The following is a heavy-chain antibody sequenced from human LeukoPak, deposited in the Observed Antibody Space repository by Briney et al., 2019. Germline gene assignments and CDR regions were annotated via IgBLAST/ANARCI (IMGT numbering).Heavy chain of an antibody. CDR2: ISGSGGST. V-gene: IGHV3-23*01. Sequence: PGGSLRLSCAASGFTFSSYAMSWVRQAPGKGLEWVSAISGSGGSTYYADSVKGRFTISRDNSKNTLYLQMNSLRAEDTAVYYCAKDQVGESILKGAFDIWGQGTMVTVSS. CDR1: GFTFSSYA. CDR3: AKDQVGESILKGAFDI. J-gene: IGHJ3*02. D-gene: IGHD3-10*01.